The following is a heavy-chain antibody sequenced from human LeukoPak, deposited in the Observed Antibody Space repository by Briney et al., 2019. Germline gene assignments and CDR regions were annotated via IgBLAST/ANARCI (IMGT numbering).Heavy chain of an antibody. V-gene: IGHV3-33*06. CDR3: AKPKSRYCSGGSCYFFDY. CDR2: IWYDGSNK. J-gene: IGHJ4*02. D-gene: IGHD2-15*01. CDR1: GFTFSSYG. Sequence: GGSLRLSCAASGFTFSSYGMHWVRQAPGKGLEWVAVIWYDGSNKYYADSVKGRFTISRDNSRNTLYLQMNSLRAEDTAVYYCAKPKSRYCSGGSCYFFDYWGQGTLVTVSS.